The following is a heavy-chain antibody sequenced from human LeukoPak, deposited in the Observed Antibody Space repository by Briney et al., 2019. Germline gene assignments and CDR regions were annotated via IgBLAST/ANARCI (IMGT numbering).Heavy chain of an antibody. D-gene: IGHD1-26*01. Sequence: GGSLRLSCAVSGFTFSSYSMTWVRQAPGKGLEWVSSISSRSSYIYYADSLKGRFTISRDNANNSLYLQMNSVRVEVTAVYYCARDLKAGIGRYITPSGTFDYWGQGTLVTVSS. CDR2: ISSRSSYI. V-gene: IGHV3-21*01. CDR1: GFTFSSYS. J-gene: IGHJ4*02. CDR3: ARDLKAGIGRYITPSGTFDY.